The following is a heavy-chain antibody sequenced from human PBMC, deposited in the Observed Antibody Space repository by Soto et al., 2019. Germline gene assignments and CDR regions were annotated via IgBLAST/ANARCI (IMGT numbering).Heavy chain of an antibody. V-gene: IGHV1-18*01. Sequence: ASVKVSCKAPGYTFTSYGISWVRQAPGQGLEWMGWIIAYNGNTNYAQKLQGRVTMTTDTSTSTAYMELRSLRSDDTAVYYCARGTDSGSYPYYFDYWGQGTLLTVSS. D-gene: IGHD1-26*01. CDR3: ARGTDSGSYPYYFDY. CDR1: GYTFTSYG. CDR2: IIAYNGNT. J-gene: IGHJ4*02.